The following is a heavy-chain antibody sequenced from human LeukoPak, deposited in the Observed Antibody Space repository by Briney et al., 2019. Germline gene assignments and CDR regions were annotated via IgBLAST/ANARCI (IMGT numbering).Heavy chain of an antibody. CDR1: GFTFSSYA. CDR2: ISGSGGST. Sequence: GGSLRLSCAASGFTFSSYAMSWARQAPGKGLEWVSAISGSGGSTYYADSVKGRFTISRDNSKNTLYLQMNSLRAEDTAVYYCAKPRRYCSGGSCYSPLNYWGQGTLVTVSS. J-gene: IGHJ4*02. CDR3: AKPRRYCSGGSCYSPLNY. V-gene: IGHV3-23*01. D-gene: IGHD2-15*01.